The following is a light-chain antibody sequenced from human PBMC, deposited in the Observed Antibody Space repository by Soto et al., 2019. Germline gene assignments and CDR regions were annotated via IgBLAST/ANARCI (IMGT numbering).Light chain of an antibody. J-gene: IGLJ1*01. CDR3: CSYAGSYPPLYV. V-gene: IGLV2-11*01. CDR2: DAS. CDR1: SSDVGGYNY. Sequence: QSALTQPRSVSGSPGQSVSISCTGTSSDVGGYNYVSWYQQHPGKAPKLMIYDASKRPSGVPDRFSGSKSGNTASLTISGLQAEDEADYYCCSYAGSYPPLYVFGTGTKVTVL.